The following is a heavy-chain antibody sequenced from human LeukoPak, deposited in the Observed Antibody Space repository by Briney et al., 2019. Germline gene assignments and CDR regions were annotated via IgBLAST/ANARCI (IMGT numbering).Heavy chain of an antibody. V-gene: IGHV3-30-3*01. Sequence: PARSLRLSCEASGFTFSSYEMQWVRQAPGKGLEWVAVVSIDGSNKFYADSVKGRITISRDNSKNTVDLQINGVRPEDTAVYYCARGPTYFDYWGQGTLVTVSS. J-gene: IGHJ4*02. CDR3: ARGPTYFDY. CDR1: GFTFSSYE. D-gene: IGHD1-26*01. CDR2: VSIDGSNK.